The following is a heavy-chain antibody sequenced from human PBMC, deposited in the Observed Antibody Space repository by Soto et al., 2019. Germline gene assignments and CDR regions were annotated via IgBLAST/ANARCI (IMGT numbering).Heavy chain of an antibody. J-gene: IGHJ4*02. V-gene: IGHV4-4*02. CDR1: GVSISSHDW. D-gene: IGHD6-13*01. CDR3: ATRDSSRFY. CDR2: SHQSGNT. Sequence: QVQLQESGPGLVKPSGTLSLTCAVSGVSISSHDWWTWVRQPPGKGLEWIGDSHQSGNTNYSSSLESRVTISVDKSKNQFSLKLTSVTVADTAVYYCATRDSSRFYWGQGTLVTVSS.